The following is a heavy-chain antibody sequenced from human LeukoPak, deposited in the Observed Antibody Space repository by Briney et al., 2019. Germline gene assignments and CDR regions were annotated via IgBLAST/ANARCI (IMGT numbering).Heavy chain of an antibody. D-gene: IGHD1-1*01. CDR3: ARDMNYNLDF. CDR1: GFTFSHSY. Sequence: GGSLRLSCAASGFTFSHSYMHWVRQAPGKGLVWVSRIDIDGGTGYADSVKGRFTISRDNAKNTVELQMNELRAEDTALYYCARDMNYNLDFWGQGTLVTVSS. V-gene: IGHV3-74*01. CDR2: IDIDGGT. J-gene: IGHJ4*02.